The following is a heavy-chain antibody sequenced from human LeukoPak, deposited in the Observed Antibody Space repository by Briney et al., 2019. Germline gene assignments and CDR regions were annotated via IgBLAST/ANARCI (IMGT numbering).Heavy chain of an antibody. J-gene: IGHJ5*02. D-gene: IGHD3-10*01. CDR2: IYYSGST. CDR3: AGRGVNWFDP. V-gene: IGHV4-59*01. Sequence: SETLSLTCTVSGGSISSYYWSWIRQPPGKGLEWIGYIYYSGSTNYNPSLKSRVTISVDTSKNQFSLKLSSVTAADTAVYYCAGRGVNWFDPWGQGTLVTVSS. CDR1: GGSISSYY.